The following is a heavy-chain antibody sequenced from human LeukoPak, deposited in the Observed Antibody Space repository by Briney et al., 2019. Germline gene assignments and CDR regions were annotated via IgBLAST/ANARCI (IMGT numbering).Heavy chain of an antibody. CDR3: TRVYCGGDCYSPFAY. D-gene: IGHD2-21*02. Sequence: ASVKVSCKASGYTFTSYGISWVRQAPGQGLEWMGWISAYNGNTNYAQKLQGRVTMTTDTSTSTAYMELRSLSSDDTAVYYCTRVYCGGDCYSPFAYWGQGTLVTVSS. V-gene: IGHV1-18*01. CDR1: GYTFTSYG. CDR2: ISAYNGNT. J-gene: IGHJ4*02.